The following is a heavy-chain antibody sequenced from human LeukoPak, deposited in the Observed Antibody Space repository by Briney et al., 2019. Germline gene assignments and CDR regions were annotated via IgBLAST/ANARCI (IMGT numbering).Heavy chain of an antibody. J-gene: IGHJ5*02. V-gene: IGHV1-18*01. CDR2: ISAYNGNT. Sequence: ASVKVSCKASGYTFTSYGISWVRQAPGQGLEWMGWISAYNGNTNYAQKLQGRVTMTTDTSTSTAYMELRSLRSDDTAVYYCARDHWGWFGGEWFGPWGQGTLVTVSS. CDR3: ARDHWGWFGGEWFGP. D-gene: IGHD3-10*01. CDR1: GYTFTSYG.